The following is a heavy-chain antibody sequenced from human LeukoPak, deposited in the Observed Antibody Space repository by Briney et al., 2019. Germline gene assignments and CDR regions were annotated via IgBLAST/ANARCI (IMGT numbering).Heavy chain of an antibody. CDR3: AKEETAVAGTFPLDY. V-gene: IGHV3-30*18. CDR2: IAYDGSNK. J-gene: IGHJ4*02. Sequence: HPGRSLRLSCAASGFRFSSYGMHWVRQAPGKGMEWVALIAYDGSNKYYGDSVKGRFTISRDNSKNTLYLQMSSLRVEDTAVYHCAKEETAVAGTFPLDYWGQGTLVTVSS. CDR1: GFRFSSYG. D-gene: IGHD6-19*01.